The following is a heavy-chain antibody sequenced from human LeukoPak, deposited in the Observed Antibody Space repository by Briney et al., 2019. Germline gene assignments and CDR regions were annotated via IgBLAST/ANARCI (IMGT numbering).Heavy chain of an antibody. D-gene: IGHD3-10*01. CDR3: ARVGNLWFGELLDNYYFDY. V-gene: IGHV4-30-2*01. Sequence: PSETLSLTCAVSGGSISSGGYSWSWIRQPPGKELEWIGEINHSGSTNYNPSLKSRVTISVDTSKNQFSLKLSSVTAADTAVYYCARVGNLWFGELLDNYYFDYWGQGTLVTVSS. CDR1: GGSISSGGYS. J-gene: IGHJ4*02. CDR2: INHSGST.